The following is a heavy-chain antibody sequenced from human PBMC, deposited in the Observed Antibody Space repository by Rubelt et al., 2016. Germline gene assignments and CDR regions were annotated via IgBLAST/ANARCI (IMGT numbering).Heavy chain of an antibody. V-gene: IGHV3-30*04. CDR3: ARGDASDY. CDR1: GFTFSSYA. Sequence: QVQLVESGGGVIQPGRSLRLSCAASGFTFSSYAMHWVRQAPGKGLEWVAVISYDGSNKYYADSVKGRFTIPRDNSKNTQYLQRNSLRAEDTAVYYCARGDASDYWGQGTLVTVSS. CDR2: ISYDGSNK. J-gene: IGHJ4*02.